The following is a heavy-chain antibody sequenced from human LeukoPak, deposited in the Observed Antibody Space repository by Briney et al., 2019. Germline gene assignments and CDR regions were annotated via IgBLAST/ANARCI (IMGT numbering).Heavy chain of an antibody. V-gene: IGHV3-53*01. CDR1: GFTFSDYY. CDR3: AREGSGSKRNAFDI. Sequence: PGGSLRLSCAASGFTFSDYYMSWVRQAPGKGLEWVSVIYSGGSTYYADSVKGRFTISRDNSKNTLYLQMNSLRAEDTAVYYCAREGSGSKRNAFDIWGQGTMVTVSS. J-gene: IGHJ3*02. CDR2: IYSGGST. D-gene: IGHD3-22*01.